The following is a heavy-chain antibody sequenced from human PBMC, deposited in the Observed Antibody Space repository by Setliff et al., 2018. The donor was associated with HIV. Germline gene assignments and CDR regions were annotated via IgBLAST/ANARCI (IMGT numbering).Heavy chain of an antibody. Sequence: SETLSLTCTVSGGSININNYYWGWIRQPPGKGLEWIGSIYYSGSTYYNPSLKSRVTISVDTSKNQFSLKLSSVTAADTAVYYCAGSIVVVTAAPLTWGQGTLVTVSS. V-gene: IGHV4-39*01. CDR1: GGSININNYY. J-gene: IGHJ5*02. D-gene: IGHD2-21*02. CDR2: IYYSGST. CDR3: AGSIVVVTAAPLT.